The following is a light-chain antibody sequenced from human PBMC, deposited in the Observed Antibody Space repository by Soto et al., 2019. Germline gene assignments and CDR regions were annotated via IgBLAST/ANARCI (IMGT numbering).Light chain of an antibody. CDR3: QSYDRSLSGFWV. J-gene: IGLJ3*02. CDR2: GNK. Sequence: QSVLTQPPSVSGAPGQRVTISCTGSSSNIGSGYDVQWYQQVPGTAPKVVIYGNKNRPSGVADRFSGSKSGTSASLAITGVQAADEADYYCQSYDRSLSGFWVFGGGTKVTVL. CDR1: SSNIGSGYD. V-gene: IGLV1-40*01.